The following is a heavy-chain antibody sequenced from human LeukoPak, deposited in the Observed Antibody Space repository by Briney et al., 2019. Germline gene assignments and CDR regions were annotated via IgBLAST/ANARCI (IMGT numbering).Heavy chain of an antibody. D-gene: IGHD3-10*01. CDR2: IYYSGST. CDR1: GGSISSSSYY. V-gene: IGHV4-39*01. Sequence: SETLSLTCTVSGGSISSSSYYWGWIRQPPGKGLEWIGSIYYSGSTYYNPSLKSRVTISVDTSKNQFSLKLSSVTAADTAVYYCARQLRTLVNRLYYYGSEKIRGSGAFDIWGQGTMVTVSS. CDR3: ARQLRTLVNRLYYYGSEKIRGSGAFDI. J-gene: IGHJ3*02.